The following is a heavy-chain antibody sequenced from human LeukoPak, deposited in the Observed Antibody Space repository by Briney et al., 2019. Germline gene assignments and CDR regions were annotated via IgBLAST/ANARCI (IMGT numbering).Heavy chain of an antibody. Sequence: ASVKVSCKASGYTCTSYYINWVRQATAQGLEWMGGMNPNSGNTGYAQKFQDRVTKISNTPRSTAYLELSSLRSEHTAVYYCARVGRYDYVWGSYRYLDYWGQGTLVTVSS. CDR2: MNPNSGNT. CDR1: GYTCTSYY. D-gene: IGHD3-16*02. J-gene: IGHJ4*02. V-gene: IGHV1-8*01. CDR3: ARVGRYDYVWGSYRYLDY.